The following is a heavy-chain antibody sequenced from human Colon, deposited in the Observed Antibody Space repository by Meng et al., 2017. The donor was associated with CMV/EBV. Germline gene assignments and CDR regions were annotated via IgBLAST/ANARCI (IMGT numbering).Heavy chain of an antibody. CDR2: INPNSGGT. CDR3: ARGPPRWYNWNDGLDWFDP. Sequence: ASVKVSCKASGYTFTGYYMHWVRQAPGQGLEWLGWINPNSGGTNYAQKFQGRVTMTRDTSITTAYMELSRLRSDDTAVFYCARGPPRWYNWNDGLDWFDPWGQGTLVTVSS. CDR1: GYTFTGYY. J-gene: IGHJ5*02. D-gene: IGHD1-1*01. V-gene: IGHV1-2*02.